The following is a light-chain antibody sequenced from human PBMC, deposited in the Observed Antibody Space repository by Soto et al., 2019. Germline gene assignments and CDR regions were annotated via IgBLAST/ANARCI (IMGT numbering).Light chain of an antibody. Sequence: DIVMTQSPLSLPVTPGEPASISCRSSQSLLHTSEDNYLHWYVQKPGQSPQLLIYLGSNRASGVPDRFSGTGSGKDFTLKISRVEADDVGVYYCMQGLLSPFTFGPGTRLDIK. CDR2: LGS. CDR1: QSLLHTSEDNY. V-gene: IGKV2-28*01. J-gene: IGKJ3*01. CDR3: MQGLLSPFT.